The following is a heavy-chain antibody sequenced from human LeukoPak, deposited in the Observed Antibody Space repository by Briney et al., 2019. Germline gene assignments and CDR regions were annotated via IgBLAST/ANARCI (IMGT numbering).Heavy chain of an antibody. CDR1: GYSFTTYG. J-gene: IGHJ6*03. Sequence: GASVKVSCKASGYSFTTYGVSWVQQAPGQGLEWMGRISVYNGNTNYAERFQGRVTMTTDTSTSTAYMELMNLRSDDTAAYYCGRSGYRYSYDFDYYMDVWGKGTTITVSS. CDR3: GRSGYRYSYDFDYYMDV. D-gene: IGHD5-18*01. V-gene: IGHV1-18*01. CDR2: ISVYNGNT.